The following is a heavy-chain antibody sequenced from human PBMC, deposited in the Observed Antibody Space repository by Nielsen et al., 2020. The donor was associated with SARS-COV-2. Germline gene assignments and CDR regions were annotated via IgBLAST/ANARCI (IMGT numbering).Heavy chain of an antibody. CDR2: IWYDGSNK. CDR1: GFTFSSYG. J-gene: IGHJ4*02. D-gene: IGHD6-19*01. V-gene: IGHV3-33*01. CDR3: ARPVAQFDY. Sequence: GESLKISCAASGFTFSSYGMHWVRQAPGKGLEWVAVIWYDGSNKYYADSVKGRFTISRDNSKNTLYLQMNSLRAEDTAVYYCARPVAQFDYWGQGTLVTVSS.